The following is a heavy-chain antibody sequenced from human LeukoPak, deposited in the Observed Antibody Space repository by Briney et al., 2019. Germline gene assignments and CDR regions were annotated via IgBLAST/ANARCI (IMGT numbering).Heavy chain of an antibody. J-gene: IGHJ5*02. Sequence: GGSLRLSCAASGFTFSSYGMHWVRQAPGKGLEWVAVISYDGSNKYYADSVKGRFTISRDNAKNSLYLQMNSLRAEDTALYYYAKGQLLDNWFDPWGQGTLVTVSS. V-gene: IGHV3-30*18. CDR2: ISYDGSNK. D-gene: IGHD1-26*01. CDR3: AKGQLLDNWFDP. CDR1: GFTFSSYG.